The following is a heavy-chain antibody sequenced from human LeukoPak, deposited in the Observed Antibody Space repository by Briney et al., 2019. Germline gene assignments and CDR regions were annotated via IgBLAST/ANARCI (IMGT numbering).Heavy chain of an antibody. Sequence: GGSLRLSCAASGFTFSNYWMNWVRQAPGTGLEWVAHINQDGSEEHYMDSVKARFTISRDNAKNSLSLQMNSLRADDTAVYYCVRDGGVSGYDLLDYWGQGTLVTVSS. CDR1: GFTFSNYW. J-gene: IGHJ4*02. CDR3: VRDGGVSGYDLLDY. V-gene: IGHV3-7*01. CDR2: INQDGSEE. D-gene: IGHD5-12*01.